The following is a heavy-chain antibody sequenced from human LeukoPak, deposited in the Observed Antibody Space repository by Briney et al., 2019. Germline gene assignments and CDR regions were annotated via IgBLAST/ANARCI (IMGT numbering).Heavy chain of an antibody. CDR1: GFTFSSYA. CDR3: AKVGDDFWSGYPGYYYYMDV. V-gene: IGHV3-23*01. J-gene: IGHJ6*03. CDR2: ISGSGGST. D-gene: IGHD3-3*01. Sequence: GGSLRLSCAASGFTFSSYAMSWVRQAPGKGLEWVSAISGSGGSTYYADSVKGRFTISRDNSKNTLYLQMSSLRAEDTAVYYCAKVGDDFWSGYPGYYYYMDVWGKGTTVTVSS.